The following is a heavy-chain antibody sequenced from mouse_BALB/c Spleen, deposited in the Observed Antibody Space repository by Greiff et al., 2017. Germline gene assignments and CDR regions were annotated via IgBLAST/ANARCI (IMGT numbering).Heavy chain of an antibody. CDR2: ILPGSGST. V-gene: IGHV1-9*01. Sequence: VQLQQSGAELMKPGASVKISCKATGYTFSSYWIEWVKQRPGHGLEWIGEILPGSGSTNYNEKFKGKATFTADTSSNTAYMQLSSLTSEDSAVYYCARGGLQFAYWGQGTLVTVSA. D-gene: IGHD6-2*01. CDR1: GYTFSSYW. CDR3: ARGGLQFAY. J-gene: IGHJ3*01.